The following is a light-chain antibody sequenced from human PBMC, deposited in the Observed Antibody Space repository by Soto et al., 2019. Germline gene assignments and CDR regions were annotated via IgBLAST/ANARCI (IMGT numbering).Light chain of an antibody. CDR3: QQYTPRGYT. J-gene: IGKJ2*01. Sequence: DIPMTQSPSTLSASVGDRVTITCRASQSISSWLAWYQQKPGKAPKLLIYKASSLESGVPSRFSGSGSGTEFTLTISSLQPDDFATYYCQQYTPRGYTFGQGTKLEIK. V-gene: IGKV1-5*03. CDR1: QSISSW. CDR2: KAS.